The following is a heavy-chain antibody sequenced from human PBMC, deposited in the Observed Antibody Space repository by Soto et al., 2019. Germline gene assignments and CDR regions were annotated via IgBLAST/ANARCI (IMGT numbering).Heavy chain of an antibody. J-gene: IGHJ5*02. V-gene: IGHV4-59*01. D-gene: IGHD3-3*01. CDR2: IYYSGST. Sequence: PSETLSLTCTVSGDSISSYYWSWIRQPPGKGLEWIGYIYYSGSTNYNPSLKSRVTISVDTSKNQFSLKLSSVTAADTAVYYCARDALPPSYYDFWSGYPGNWFDPWGQGTLVTVSS. CDR1: GDSISSYY. CDR3: ARDALPPSYYDFWSGYPGNWFDP.